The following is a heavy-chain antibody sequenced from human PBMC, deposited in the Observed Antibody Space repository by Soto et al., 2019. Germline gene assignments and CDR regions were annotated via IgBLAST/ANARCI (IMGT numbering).Heavy chain of an antibody. CDR3: PNEIRFGETYNWFDT. CDR2: IYWDDDK. D-gene: IGHD3-10*01. Sequence: SGPTLVNPTQTLTLTCTFSGFSLSTSGVGVGWIRQPPGKALEWLALIYWDDDKRYSPSLKSRLTITKDTSKNQVVLTMTNMDPVDTATYHCPNEIRFGETYNWFDTWGQGTLVTVSS. CDR1: GFSLSTSGVG. V-gene: IGHV2-5*02. J-gene: IGHJ5*02.